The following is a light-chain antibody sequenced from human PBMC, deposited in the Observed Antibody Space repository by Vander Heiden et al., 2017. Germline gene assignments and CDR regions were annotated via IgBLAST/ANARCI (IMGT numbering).Light chain of an antibody. V-gene: IGLV3-21*02. CDR1: NIGSKS. Sequence: SYVLTQPPSVSVAPGQTARITCGGNNIGSKSVHWYRQRPGQAPGLVVYDDSDRPSVIPERFACSNSGNTATLTISRVEAGDEADDYCQVWDSSSDHSWVFGGGTKLTVL. J-gene: IGLJ3*02. CDR3: QVWDSSSDHSWV. CDR2: DDS.